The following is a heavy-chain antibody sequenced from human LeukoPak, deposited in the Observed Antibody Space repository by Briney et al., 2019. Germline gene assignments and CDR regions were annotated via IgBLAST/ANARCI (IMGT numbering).Heavy chain of an antibody. J-gene: IGHJ4*02. D-gene: IGHD6-13*01. CDR3: ARGIAAVGTSPDYFDY. CDR1: GGSISSSNW. V-gene: IGHV4-4*02. Sequence: SETLSLTCAVSGGSISSSNWWSWVRQPPGKGLEWIGEIYHSGSTNYNPSLKSRVTISVDKSKNQFSLKLSSVTAADTAVYYCARGIAAVGTSPDYFDYWGQGTLVTVSS. CDR2: IYHSGST.